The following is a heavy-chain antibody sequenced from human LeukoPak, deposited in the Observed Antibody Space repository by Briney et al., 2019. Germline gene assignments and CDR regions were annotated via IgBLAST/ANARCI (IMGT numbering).Heavy chain of an antibody. V-gene: IGHV1-69-2*01. Sequence: ASVKVSCKVSGYTFTDYYMHWVQQAPGKGLEWMGLVDPEDGETIYAEKFQGRVTITADTSTDTAYMELSSLRSEDTAVYYCATDVHIVVEPAARFYYYYYYMDVWGKGTTVTVSS. CDR1: GYTFTDYY. D-gene: IGHD2-2*01. CDR2: VDPEDGET. J-gene: IGHJ6*03. CDR3: ATDVHIVVEPAARFYYYYYYMDV.